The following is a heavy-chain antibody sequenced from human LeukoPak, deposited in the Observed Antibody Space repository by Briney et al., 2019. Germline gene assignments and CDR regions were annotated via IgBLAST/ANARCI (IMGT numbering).Heavy chain of an antibody. CDR3: ASAPYYDSSGYLGDAFDI. Sequence: KTSETLSLTCAVYGGSFSGYYWSWIRQPPGKGLEWIGEINHSGSTNYNPSLKSRVTISVDTSKNQFSLKLSSVTAADTAVYYCASAPYYDSSGYLGDAFDIWGQGTMVTVSS. J-gene: IGHJ3*02. V-gene: IGHV4-34*01. CDR1: GGSFSGYY. CDR2: INHSGST. D-gene: IGHD3-22*01.